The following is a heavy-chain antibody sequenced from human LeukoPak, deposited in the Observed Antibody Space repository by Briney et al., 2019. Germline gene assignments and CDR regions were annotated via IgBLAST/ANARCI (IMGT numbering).Heavy chain of an antibody. CDR3: AKVLTGYYNVLGY. D-gene: IGHD3-9*01. CDR2: ISGPGDST. J-gene: IGHJ4*02. Sequence: GGSLRLSCAASGFTFSSYAMNWVRQTPGKGLEWVSTISGPGDSTYYADSVKGRLTISRDHSKNTLYLQMNSLRAEDTAVYYCAKVLTGYYNVLGYWGQGTLVTVSS. CDR1: GFTFSSYA. V-gene: IGHV3-23*01.